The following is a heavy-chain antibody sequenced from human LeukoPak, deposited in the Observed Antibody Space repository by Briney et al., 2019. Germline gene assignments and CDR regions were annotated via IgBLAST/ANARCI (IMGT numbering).Heavy chain of an antibody. V-gene: IGHV3-30-3*01. CDR2: ISYDGSNK. J-gene: IGHJ6*02. D-gene: IGHD3-10*01. CDR3: ARKLLWFGESYYYYGMDV. CDR1: GFTFSSYA. Sequence: GGSLRLSCAASGFTFSSYAMHWVRQAPGKGLEWVAVISYDGSNKYYADSVKGRFTISRDNSKNTLYLQMNSLRAEDTAVYYCARKLLWFGESYYYYGMDVWGQGTTVTVSS.